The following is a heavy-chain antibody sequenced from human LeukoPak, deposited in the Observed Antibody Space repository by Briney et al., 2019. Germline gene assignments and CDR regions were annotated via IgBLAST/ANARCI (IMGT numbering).Heavy chain of an antibody. D-gene: IGHD2-2*01. V-gene: IGHV3-9*01. Sequence: PGGSLRLSCAASGFTYDDYATYWARHAPGKGLEWVSGISWNRGSIGYADSVKGRFTISRDNAKMSLYLQMNSLRAGDTALYYCAKGYCSSISCHADYWGQGTLVTASS. CDR2: ISWNRGSI. CDR1: GFTYDDYA. J-gene: IGHJ4*02. CDR3: AKGYCSSISCHADY.